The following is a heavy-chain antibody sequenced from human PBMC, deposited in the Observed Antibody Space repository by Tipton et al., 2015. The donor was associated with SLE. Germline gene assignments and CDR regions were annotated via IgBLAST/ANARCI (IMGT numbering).Heavy chain of an antibody. CDR1: GGSISSYY. Sequence: TLSLTCTVSGGSISSYYWSWIRQPPGKGLEWIGYIYYSGSTYYNPSLKSRVTISVDTSKNQFSLKLSSVTAADTAVYYCARMVDAVAGTGYYYYMDVWGKGTTVTVSS. J-gene: IGHJ6*03. V-gene: IGHV4-59*08. CDR3: ARMVDAVAGTGYYYYMDV. D-gene: IGHD6-19*01. CDR2: IYYSGST.